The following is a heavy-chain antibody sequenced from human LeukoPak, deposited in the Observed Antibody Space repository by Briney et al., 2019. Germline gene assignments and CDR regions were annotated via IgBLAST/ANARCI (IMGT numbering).Heavy chain of an antibody. J-gene: IGHJ6*03. D-gene: IGHD3-3*01. CDR1: GDSVSSGRHY. Sequence: PSETLSLTCTVSGDSVSSGRHYWSWIWQPPGKGLECIGYISNSGSTNYNPSLKSRVTISVDTSKNQLSLNLNSVTAADTAVYYCARSYYDFWSGSYYYYMDVWGKGTTVTVSS. CDR3: ARSYYDFWSGSYYYYMDV. V-gene: IGHV4-61*01. CDR2: ISNSGST.